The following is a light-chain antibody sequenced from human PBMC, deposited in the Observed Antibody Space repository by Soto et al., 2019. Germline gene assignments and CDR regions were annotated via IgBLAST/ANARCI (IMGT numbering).Light chain of an antibody. V-gene: IGKV3-20*01. Sequence: EIVLTQSPGTLSLSPGERATLSCRASQSVSSSYLAWYQQKPGQDPRLLIYGASSRATVIPDRFSGSGSGTYFSLTISRLEPEDFAVYYCQQYGSSPMYTFGQGPKLEIK. J-gene: IGKJ2*01. CDR2: GAS. CDR3: QQYGSSPMYT. CDR1: QSVSSSY.